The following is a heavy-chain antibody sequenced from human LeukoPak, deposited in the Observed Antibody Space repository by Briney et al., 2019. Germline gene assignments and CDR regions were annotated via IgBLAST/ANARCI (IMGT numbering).Heavy chain of an antibody. CDR1: GGSISSSSYY. V-gene: IGHV4-39*01. J-gene: IGHJ4*02. CDR2: IYYSGST. CDR3: ATLTTVVTASYFDY. D-gene: IGHD4-23*01. Sequence: SETLSLTCTVSGGSISSSSYYWGWIRQPPGKGLEWIGSIYYSGSTYYNPSLKSRVTISVDTSKNQFSPKLSSVTAADTAVYYCATLTTVVTASYFDYWGQGTLVTVSS.